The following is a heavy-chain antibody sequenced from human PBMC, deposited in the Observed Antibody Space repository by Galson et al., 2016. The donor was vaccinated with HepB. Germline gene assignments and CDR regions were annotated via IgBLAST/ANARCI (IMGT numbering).Heavy chain of an antibody. CDR1: GYRLSDNF. J-gene: IGHJ5*02. V-gene: IGHV1-2*02. CDR3: ARDHGLYTPDNWFDP. Sequence: SVKVSCKASGYRLSDNFIHWVRQAPGQGLEWMGWINPSGGTRYGLKFQGRVTVTRDTSINTAYMELGWLTTDDTAVYYCARDHGLYTPDNWFDPWGQGTLVTVSS. D-gene: IGHD2-2*02. CDR2: INPSGGT.